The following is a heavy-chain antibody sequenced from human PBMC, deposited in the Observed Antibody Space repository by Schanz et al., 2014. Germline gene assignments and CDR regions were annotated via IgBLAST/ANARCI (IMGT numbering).Heavy chain of an antibody. CDR1: GGTFSSYT. V-gene: IGHV1-69*02. Sequence: QVQLVQSEAEVKKPGSSVKVSCKASGGTFSSYTISWVRQAPGQGLEWMGRIIPIHGIVNYAQRFQDRVRITADKSTSTAYMELSSLRSDDTAVYYCARAPTAYCSDTSCLGTPFDYWGQGTLVTVSS. CDR2: IIPIHGIV. J-gene: IGHJ4*02. CDR3: ARAPTAYCSDTSCLGTPFDY. D-gene: IGHD2-2*01.